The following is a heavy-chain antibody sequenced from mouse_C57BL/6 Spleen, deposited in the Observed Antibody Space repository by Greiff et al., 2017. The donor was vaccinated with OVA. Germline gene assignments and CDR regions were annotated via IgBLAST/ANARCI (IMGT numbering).Heavy chain of an antibody. CDR3: ARKDGYYYYFDY. CDR2: IWSGGST. CDR1: GFSLTSYG. Sequence: VKVVESGPGLVQPSQSLSITCTVSGFSLTSYGVHWVRQSPGKGLEWLGVIWSGGSTDYNAAFISRLSISKDNSKSQVFFKMNSLQADDTAIYYCARKDGYYYYFDYWGQGTTLTVSS. J-gene: IGHJ2*01. D-gene: IGHD2-3*01. V-gene: IGHV2-2*01.